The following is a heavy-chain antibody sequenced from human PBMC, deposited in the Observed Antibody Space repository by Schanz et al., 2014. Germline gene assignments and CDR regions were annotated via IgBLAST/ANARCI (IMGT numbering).Heavy chain of an antibody. V-gene: IGHV3-11*06. CDR3: ARDRGYCSGGSCLTFDY. D-gene: IGHD2-15*01. CDR1: GFTFRDYY. Sequence: QVQLVESGGGLVKPGGSLRLSCAASGFTFRDYYMSWIRQAPGKGLEWVSDISSGSSYANYADSVKGRFTISRDNSKNTLYLQMNTLRAEDTAVYYCARDRGYCSGGSCLTFDYWGQGTLVNVSS. J-gene: IGHJ4*02. CDR2: ISSGSSYA.